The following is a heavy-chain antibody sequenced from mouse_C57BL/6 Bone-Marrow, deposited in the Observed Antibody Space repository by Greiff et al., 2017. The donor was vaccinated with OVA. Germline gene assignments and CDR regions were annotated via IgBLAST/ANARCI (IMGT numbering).Heavy chain of an antibody. CDR1: GYAFSSYW. J-gene: IGHJ2*01. Sequence: QVQLKESGAELVKPGASVKISCKASGYAFSSYWMNWVKQRPGKGLEWIGQIYPGDGDTNYNGKFKGKATLTADKSSSTAYMQLSSLTSEDSAVYFCARELRSPYFDYWGQGTTLTVSS. V-gene: IGHV1-80*01. CDR2: IYPGDGDT. CDR3: ARELRSPYFDY. D-gene: IGHD1-1*01.